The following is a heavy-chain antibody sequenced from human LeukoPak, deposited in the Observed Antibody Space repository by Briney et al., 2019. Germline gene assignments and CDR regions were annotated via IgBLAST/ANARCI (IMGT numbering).Heavy chain of an antibody. V-gene: IGHV3-66*02. D-gene: IGHD6-6*01. J-gene: IGHJ4*02. CDR2: IYSGGST. CDR1: GFTVSSNY. CDR3: AGGIAARPRIFDY. Sequence: GGSLRLSCAASGFTVSSNYMSWVRPAPGKGLEWVSVIYSGGSTYYADSVKGRFTISRDNSKNTLYLQMTSLRAEDTAVYYCAGGIAARPRIFDYWGQGTLVTVSS.